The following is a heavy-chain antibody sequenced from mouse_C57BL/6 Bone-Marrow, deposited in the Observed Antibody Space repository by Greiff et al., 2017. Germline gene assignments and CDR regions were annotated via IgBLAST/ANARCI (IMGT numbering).Heavy chain of an antibody. CDR1: GYTFTSYW. CDR3: ARRDYYGSSYDWYFDG. J-gene: IGHJ1*03. CDR2: IDPSDSYT. Sequence: VQLQQPGAELVRPGTSVKLSCKASGYTFTSYWMHWVKQRPGQGLEWIGVIDPSDSYTNYNQKLKGKATLTVDTSSSTAYMQLSSLTSEDSAVYYCARRDYYGSSYDWYFDGGGTGTTVTVSS. V-gene: IGHV1-59*01. D-gene: IGHD1-1*01.